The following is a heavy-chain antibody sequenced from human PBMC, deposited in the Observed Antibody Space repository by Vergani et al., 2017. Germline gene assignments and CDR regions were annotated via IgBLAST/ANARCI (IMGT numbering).Heavy chain of an antibody. CDR2: ISYDGSNK. V-gene: IGHV3-30*18. J-gene: IGHJ4*02. D-gene: IGHD2-21*02. CDR1: GFTFSSYG. CDR3: AKGVATGY. Sequence: QVQLVESGGGVVQPGRSLRLSCAASGFTFSSYGMHWVRQAPGKGLEWVAVISYDGSNKYYADAVKGRFTISRDNSKNTLYLQMNSLRAEDTAVYYCAKGVATGYWGQGTLVTVSS.